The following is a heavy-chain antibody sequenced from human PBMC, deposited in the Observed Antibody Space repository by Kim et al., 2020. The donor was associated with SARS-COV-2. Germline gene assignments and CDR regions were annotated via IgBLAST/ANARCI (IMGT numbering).Heavy chain of an antibody. CDR3: AKDFGEDLGYCSGGSCYPTPLDY. J-gene: IGHJ4*02. D-gene: IGHD2-15*01. CDR2: ISYDGSNK. V-gene: IGHV3-30*18. Sequence: GGSLRLSCAASGFTFSSYGMHWVRQAPGKGLEWVAVISYDGSNKYYADSVKGRFTISRDNSKNTLYLQMNSLRAEDTAVYYCAKDFGEDLGYCSGGSCYPTPLDYWGQGTLVTVSS. CDR1: GFTFSSYG.